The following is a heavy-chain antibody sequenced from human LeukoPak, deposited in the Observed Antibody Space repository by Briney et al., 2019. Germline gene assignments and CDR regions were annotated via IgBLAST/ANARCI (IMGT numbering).Heavy chain of an antibody. CDR3: VRRVIGTSNWFDP. J-gene: IGHJ5*02. D-gene: IGHD2-21*01. Sequence: GRSLRLSCAASGFTFSNYGMHWVRQDPGKGLEWVALIWYDGSNKYYADSVKGRFTISRDNSKNTLYLQMNSLRVEDTAVYYCVRRVIGTSNWFDPWGQGTLVTVSP. CDR1: GFTFSNYG. V-gene: IGHV3-33*01. CDR2: IWYDGSNK.